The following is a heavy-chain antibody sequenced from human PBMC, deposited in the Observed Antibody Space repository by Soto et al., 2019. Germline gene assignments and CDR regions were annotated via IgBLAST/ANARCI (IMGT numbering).Heavy chain of an antibody. CDR1: GGSFSGYY. CDR3: AGESHNILTGPPWVWYFDL. J-gene: IGHJ2*01. D-gene: IGHD3-9*01. CDR2: INDSGSI. Sequence: QVQLQQWGAGPLRPLETLSLTCGVSGGSFSGYYWAWIRQSPGKGLEWIGEINDSGSINYNPSLKSLVRISVDTSKNHYSLNLWSVTAADTAVYYCAGESHNILTGPPWVWYFDLWGRGTLVTVSS. V-gene: IGHV4-34*01.